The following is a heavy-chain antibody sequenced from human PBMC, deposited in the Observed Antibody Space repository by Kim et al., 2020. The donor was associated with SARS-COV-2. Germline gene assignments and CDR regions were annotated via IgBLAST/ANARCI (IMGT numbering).Heavy chain of an antibody. Sequence: SVKGRFTISRDNAKNTLYLQMNRLRPEDTAVYYCARAGDHDISGYYGFFHRGGQGALVTVSS. J-gene: IGHJ1*01. CDR3: ARAGDHDISGYYGFFHR. V-gene: IGHV3-74*01. D-gene: IGHD3-22*01.